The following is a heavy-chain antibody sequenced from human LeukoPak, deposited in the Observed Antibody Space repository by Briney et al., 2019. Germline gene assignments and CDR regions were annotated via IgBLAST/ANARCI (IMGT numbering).Heavy chain of an antibody. D-gene: IGHD6-6*01. CDR2: ISYDGSNK. CDR1: GFTFSSYG. Sequence: GGSLRLSCAASGFTFSSYGMHWVRQAPGKGLEWVAVISYDGSNKKYADSVKGRFTISRDNSKNTLYLQMNSLRAEDTAVYYCTRDPRHFDSCGQGTLVTVSS. J-gene: IGHJ5*01. CDR3: TRDPRHFDS. V-gene: IGHV3-30*03.